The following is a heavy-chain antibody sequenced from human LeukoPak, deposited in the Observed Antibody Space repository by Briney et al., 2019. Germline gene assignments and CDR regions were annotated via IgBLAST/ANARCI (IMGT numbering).Heavy chain of an antibody. J-gene: IGHJ4*02. D-gene: IGHD2-15*01. CDR3: ARDAGYCSGGSCPTYYFDY. V-gene: IGHV3-21*06. Sequence: GGSLRLSCAASRFTFSSFGMNWVRQAPGKGLEWVSSITASSSYIDYATSVKGRFTIPRDNAKNSLHLQMSSLRVEDTAIYYCARDAGYCSGGSCPTYYFDYWGQGTLVTVSS. CDR2: ITASSSYI. CDR1: RFTFSSFG.